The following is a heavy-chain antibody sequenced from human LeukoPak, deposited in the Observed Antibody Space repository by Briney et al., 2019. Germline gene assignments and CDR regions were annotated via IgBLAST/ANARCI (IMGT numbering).Heavy chain of an antibody. CDR3: ARGGPSPQGWYYFDY. CDR1: GYTFTSHG. J-gene: IGHJ4*02. Sequence: ASVKVSCKASGYTFTSHGISWVRQAPGQGLEWMGWISAYNGNTNYAQKLQGRVTMTTDTSTSTAYMELRSLRSDDTAVYYCARGGPSPQGWYYFDYWGQGTLVTVSS. V-gene: IGHV1-18*01. D-gene: IGHD6-19*01. CDR2: ISAYNGNT.